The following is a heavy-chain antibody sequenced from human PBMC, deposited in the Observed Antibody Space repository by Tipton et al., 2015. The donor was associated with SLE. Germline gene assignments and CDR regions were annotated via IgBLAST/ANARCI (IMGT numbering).Heavy chain of an antibody. V-gene: IGHV4-59*01. CDR1: GGSISSYY. Sequence: TLSLTCTVSGGSISSYYWSWIRQPPGKGLEWIGYIYYSGSTNYNPSLKSRVTISVDTSKNQFSLKLSSVTAADTAVYYCARLMMGPVIVGVPAGEGTARGVYNWFDPWGQGTLIPVSS. J-gene: IGHJ5*02. D-gene: IGHD2-2*01. CDR3: ARLMMGPVIVGVPAGEGTARGVYNWFDP. CDR2: IYYSGST.